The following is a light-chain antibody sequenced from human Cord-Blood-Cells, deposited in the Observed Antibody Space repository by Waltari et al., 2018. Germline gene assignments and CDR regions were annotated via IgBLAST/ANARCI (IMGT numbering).Light chain of an antibody. CDR1: XXXVXXXXX. J-gene: IGLJ1*01. V-gene: IGLV2-23*02. Sequence: QSALTQPASVSGSPGQSITXXXXXXXXXVXXXXXFSCYQQHPGKAPKLMIYEVSKRPSGVSNRFSGSKSGNTASLTISGLQAEDEADYYCCSYAGSSTYVFGTGTKVTVL. CDR3: CSYAGSSTYV. CDR2: EVS.